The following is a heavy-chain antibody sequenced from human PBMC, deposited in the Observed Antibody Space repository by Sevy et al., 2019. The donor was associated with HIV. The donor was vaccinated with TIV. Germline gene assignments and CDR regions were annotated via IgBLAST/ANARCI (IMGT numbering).Heavy chain of an antibody. Sequence: GGSLRLSCAASGFTFSSYSMNWDRQAPGKGLEWVSSISSSSSYIYYADSVKGRFTISRDNAKNSLYLQMNSLRAEDTAVYYCARGGGTVKDDYWGQGTLVTVSS. D-gene: IGHD4-4*01. J-gene: IGHJ4*02. V-gene: IGHV3-21*01. CDR1: GFTFSSYS. CDR3: ARGGGTVKDDY. CDR2: ISSSSSYI.